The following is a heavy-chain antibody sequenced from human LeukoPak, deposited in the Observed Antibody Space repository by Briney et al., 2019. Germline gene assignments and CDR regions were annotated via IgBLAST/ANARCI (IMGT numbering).Heavy chain of an antibody. CDR2: IYYSGST. J-gene: IGHJ4*02. CDR3: ARVDRIAVAGLHFDY. CDR1: GGSISSSSYY. D-gene: IGHD6-19*01. V-gene: IGHV4-39*07. Sequence: SETLSLTCTVSGGSISSSSYYWGWIRQPPGRGLEWLGSIYYSGSTYYNPPLKSRVTIPVDTSKNQSSLKLSSVTAADTAVYYCARVDRIAVAGLHFDYWGQGTLVTVSS.